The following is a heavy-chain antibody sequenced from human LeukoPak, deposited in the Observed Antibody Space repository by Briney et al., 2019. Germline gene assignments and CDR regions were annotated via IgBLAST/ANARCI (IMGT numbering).Heavy chain of an antibody. CDR2: INHSGST. CDR3: ARGLDY. Sequence: KPSETLSLTCAVYGGSFSGYYWSWIRQPPGKGLEWIGEINHSGSTNYNPSLKSRVIISVDTSKNQFSLKLSSVTAADTAVYYCARGLDYWGQGTLVTVSS. CDR1: GGSFSGYY. V-gene: IGHV4-34*01. J-gene: IGHJ4*02.